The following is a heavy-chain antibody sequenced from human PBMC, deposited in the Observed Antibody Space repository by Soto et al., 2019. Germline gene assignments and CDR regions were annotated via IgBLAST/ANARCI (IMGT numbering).Heavy chain of an antibody. CDR3: AKEPVGPDWYFDL. V-gene: IGHV3-23*01. J-gene: IGHJ2*01. CDR1: GFTFSSYA. Sequence: GGSLRLSCAASGFTFSSYAMSWVRQAPGKGLEWVSGITGSGGSTHYADSVKGRFTVSRDNSKNTLYLQMNSLRAEDTAVYNCAKEPVGPDWYFDLWGRGTLVTVSS. CDR2: ITGSGGST.